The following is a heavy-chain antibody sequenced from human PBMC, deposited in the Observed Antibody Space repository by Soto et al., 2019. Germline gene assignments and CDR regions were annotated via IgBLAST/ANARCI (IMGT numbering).Heavy chain of an antibody. D-gene: IGHD5-12*01. CDR2: IYPGDSDT. Sequence: GESLKISGKGSGYSFTSYWIGWVRQMPGKGLEWMGIIYPGDSDTRYSPSFQGQVTISADKSISTAYLQWSSLKASDTAMYYCARHSGGSGYDYSYYYYMDVWAKRTTVTVSS. J-gene: IGHJ6*03. CDR3: ARHSGGSGYDYSYYYYMDV. CDR1: GYSFTSYW. V-gene: IGHV5-51*01.